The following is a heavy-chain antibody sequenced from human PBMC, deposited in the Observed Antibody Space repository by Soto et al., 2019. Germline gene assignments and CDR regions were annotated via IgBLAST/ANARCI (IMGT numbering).Heavy chain of an antibody. D-gene: IGHD2-2*01. V-gene: IGHV3-74*01. J-gene: IGHJ6*02. Sequence: GGSLRLSCAASGFTFNNYWMHWVRQAPGKGLVWVSRINNEGSVTNYADSVKGRFTISRDDAKNTLYLQMDSLRTEDTAVYYCERAGPSTSYQYSLHDWGQGPTVTSP. CDR2: INNEGSVT. CDR1: GFTFNNYW. CDR3: ERAGPSTSYQYSLHD.